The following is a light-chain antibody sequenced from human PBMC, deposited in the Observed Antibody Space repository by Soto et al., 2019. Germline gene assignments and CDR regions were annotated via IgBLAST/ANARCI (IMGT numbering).Light chain of an antibody. CDR2: EGS. Sequence: QAVVTQPASVSGSPGQSITISCTGTSSDVGSYNLVSWYQQHPGKAPKLMIYEGSKRPSGVSNRFSGSKSGNTASLTISGLQAEDEADYYCCSYAPWKVFGGGTKLTVL. CDR3: CSYAPWKV. J-gene: IGLJ2*01. V-gene: IGLV2-23*01. CDR1: SSDVGSYNL.